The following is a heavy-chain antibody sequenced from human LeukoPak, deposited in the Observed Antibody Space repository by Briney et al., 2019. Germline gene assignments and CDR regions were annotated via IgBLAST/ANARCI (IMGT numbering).Heavy chain of an antibody. CDR2: IDGSGYTI. CDR3: AIEVYDPDAFDI. Sequence: GGSLRLSCAASGFSFSDYYMSWIRQAPGKGLEWVSYIDGSGYTIFYTDSMKGRFTISRDNAKNPLHMQLNSLRAEDTAVYLCAIEVYDPDAFDIGGERTLLTVSS. D-gene: IGHD2/OR15-2a*01. V-gene: IGHV3-11*01. CDR1: GFSFSDYY. J-gene: IGHJ3*02.